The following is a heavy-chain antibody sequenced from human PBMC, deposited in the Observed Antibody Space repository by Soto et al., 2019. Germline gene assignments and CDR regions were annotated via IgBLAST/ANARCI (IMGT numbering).Heavy chain of an antibody. V-gene: IGHV1-46*01. CDR3: ARDREMATNYYYYGMGV. CDR2: INPSGGST. CDR1: GYIFSSYY. D-gene: IGHD5-12*01. J-gene: IGHJ6*02. Sequence: ASVKVSCKASGYIFSSYYMHWVRLAPGQGLEWMGIINPSGGSTSYAQKFQGRVTMTRDTSTSTVYMELSSLRSEDTAVYYCARDREMATNYYYYGMGVWGQGTTVTVS.